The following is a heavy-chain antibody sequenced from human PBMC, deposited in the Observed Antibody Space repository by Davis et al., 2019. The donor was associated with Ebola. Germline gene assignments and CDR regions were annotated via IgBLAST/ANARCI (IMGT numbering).Heavy chain of an antibody. CDR2: LEHHGRT. CDR3: ARGIYGAYFDY. V-gene: IGHV4-61*01. J-gene: IGHJ4*02. CDR1: GGSFSRATFPLYY. Sequence: MPSQTLSLTCTLSGGSFSRATFPLYYSTCIRQPPGKGLEWTGYLEHHGRTEYIPSLNNRVTISLDTSNNQFSLTLSSVTAADTAVYYCARGIYGAYFDYWGQGSLVTVSS. D-gene: IGHD4-17*01.